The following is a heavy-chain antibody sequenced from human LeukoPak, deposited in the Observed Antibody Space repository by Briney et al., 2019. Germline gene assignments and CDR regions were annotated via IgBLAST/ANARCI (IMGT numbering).Heavy chain of an antibody. D-gene: IGHD2-15*01. CDR1: GGSISSSSYY. V-gene: IGHV4-39*07. CDR3: ARDPGVVVGNWFDP. Sequence: SETLSLTCTVSGGSISSSSYYWGWIRQPPGKGLEWIGSIYYSGGTYYNPSLKSRVTISVDTSKNQFSLKLSSVTAADTAVYYCARDPGVVVGNWFDPWGQGTLVTVSS. CDR2: IYYSGGT. J-gene: IGHJ5*02.